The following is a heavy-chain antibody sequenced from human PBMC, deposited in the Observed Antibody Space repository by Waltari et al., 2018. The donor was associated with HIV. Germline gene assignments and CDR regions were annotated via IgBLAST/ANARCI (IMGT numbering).Heavy chain of an antibody. Sequence: VQFLESGGGLERPGGSLRPSGMASCVHFVRHALTWVRQAPGKGLEWVASIRRSASATDYADSVKGRATICGDNSMDMLSLHIESLRVDDTAVYHCVTSGYNFVEFGHRLDFWGRGILVTVS. CDR3: VTSGYNFVEFGHRLDF. D-gene: IGHD5-18*01. CDR2: IRRSASAT. V-gene: IGHV3-23*01. CDR1: CVHFVRHA. J-gene: IGHJ4*02.